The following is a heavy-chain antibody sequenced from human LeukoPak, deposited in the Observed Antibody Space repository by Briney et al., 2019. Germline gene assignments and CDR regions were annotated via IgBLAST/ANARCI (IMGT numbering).Heavy chain of an antibody. V-gene: IGHV4-34*01. J-gene: IGHJ4*02. CDR1: GGSFNGHY. CDR3: ASQIWRGSITAGVTDF. D-gene: IGHD3-3*01. Sequence: SETLSLTCAVYGGSFNGHYWSWIRQPPRKGLEWIGEINHSGSTNYNPSLKSRVTISIDTSKNQFSLKLTSVTAADTALYYCASQIWRGSITAGVTDFWGQGTLVTVS. CDR2: INHSGST.